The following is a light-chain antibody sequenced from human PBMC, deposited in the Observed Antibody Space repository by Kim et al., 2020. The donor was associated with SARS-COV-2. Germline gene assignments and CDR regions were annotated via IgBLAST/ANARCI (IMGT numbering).Light chain of an antibody. CDR1: QGISSY. CDR3: QQLNSYPLT. CDR2: AAS. V-gene: IGKV1-9*01. Sequence: IQLTQSPSSLSASVGDRVTITCRASQGISSYLAWYQQKPGKAPKLLIYAASTLQSGVPSRFSGSGSGTDFTLTISSLQPEDFATYYCQQLNSYPLTFAGGTKVDI. J-gene: IGKJ4*01.